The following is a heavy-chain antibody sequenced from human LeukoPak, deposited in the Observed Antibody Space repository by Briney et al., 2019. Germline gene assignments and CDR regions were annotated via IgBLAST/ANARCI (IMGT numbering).Heavy chain of an antibody. CDR1: GGSISSGGYS. D-gene: IGHD6-19*01. CDR2: IYHSGST. V-gene: IGHV4-30-2*01. CDR3: AREESVAGPGAFDI. J-gene: IGHJ3*02. Sequence: SQTLSLTCAASGGSISSGGYSWSWIRQPPGKGLERIGYIYHSGSTYYNPSLKSRVTISVDRSKNQFSLKLSSVTAADTAVYYCAREESVAGPGAFDIWGQGTMVTVSS.